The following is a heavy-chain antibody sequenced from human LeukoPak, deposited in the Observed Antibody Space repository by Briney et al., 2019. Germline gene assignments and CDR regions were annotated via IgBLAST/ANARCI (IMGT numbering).Heavy chain of an antibody. D-gene: IGHD3-10*01. CDR3: ARGNRLLWFGYYYYYYMDV. CDR2: MNPNSGNT. CDR1: GYTFTSYD. J-gene: IGHJ6*03. V-gene: IGHV1-8*01. Sequence: ASVKVSCTASGYTFTSYDINWVRQATGQGLEWMGWMNPNSGNTGYAQKFQGRVTMTRNTSISTAYMELSSLRSEDTAVYYCARGNRLLWFGYYYYYYMDVWGKGTTVTISS.